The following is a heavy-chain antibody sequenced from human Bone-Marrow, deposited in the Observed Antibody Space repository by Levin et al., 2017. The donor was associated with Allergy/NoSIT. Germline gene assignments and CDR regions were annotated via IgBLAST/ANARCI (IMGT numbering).Heavy chain of an antibody. CDR1: GDSV. J-gene: IGHJ3*02. CDR2: IYYGETT. CDR3: VRPRNHGFDI. D-gene: IGHD1-14*01. Sequence: SQTLSLTCTVSGDSVWGWIRQPPGKRLEWIGSIYYGETTFYNPSLKSRVTISVDTSKKMLSLKMISLTAADTALYFCVRPRNHGFDIWGQGTMVTVSS. V-gene: IGHV4-39*01.